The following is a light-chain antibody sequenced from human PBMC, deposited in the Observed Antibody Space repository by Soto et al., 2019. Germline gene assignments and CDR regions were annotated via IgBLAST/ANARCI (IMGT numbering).Light chain of an antibody. CDR2: DAN. V-gene: IGLV2-14*03. CDR3: SSYTSSTTYV. J-gene: IGLJ1*01. Sequence: QSALTQPASVSGSPGQSITISCTGTSSDFGGYNYVSWYQHHPGKAPKLMIYDANNRPSGVSTRFSGSKSGNTASLTISGLQAEDEADYYCSSYTSSTTYVFGTGTKLNVL. CDR1: SSDFGGYNY.